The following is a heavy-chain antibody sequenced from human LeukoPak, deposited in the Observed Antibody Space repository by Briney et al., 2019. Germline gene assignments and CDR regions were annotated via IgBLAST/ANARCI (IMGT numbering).Heavy chain of an antibody. CDR1: GFTFSSYA. J-gene: IGHJ6*02. CDR2: ISYDGSNK. D-gene: IGHD6-13*01. V-gene: IGHV3-30-3*01. Sequence: GGSLRLSCAASGFTFSSYAMHWVRQAPGKGLEWVAVISYDGSNKYYADSVKGRFTISRDNSKNTLYLQMNSLRAEDTAVYYCARDRQSSSWYRPYYYYGMDVWGQGTTVTVSS. CDR3: ARDRQSSSWYRPYYYYGMDV.